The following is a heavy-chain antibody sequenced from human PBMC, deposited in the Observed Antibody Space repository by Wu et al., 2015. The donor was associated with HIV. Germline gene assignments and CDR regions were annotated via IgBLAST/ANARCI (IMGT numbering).Heavy chain of an antibody. Sequence: QVQLVQSGAEVKKPGASVKVSCKTSGYTFTSYVIAWVRQAPGQGLEWMGIINPSGGSTTYTQKFQDRVTMTRDTSTSTVYMKLSGLRSEDTAIYYCARDGGRGYNYASLDYWGQGTLVTVSS. CDR2: INPSGGST. CDR3: ARDGGRGYNYASLDY. CDR1: GYTFTSYV. D-gene: IGHD5-18*01. V-gene: IGHV1-46*01. J-gene: IGHJ4*02.